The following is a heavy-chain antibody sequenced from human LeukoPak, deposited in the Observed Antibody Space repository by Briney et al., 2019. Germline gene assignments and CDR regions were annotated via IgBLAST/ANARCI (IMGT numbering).Heavy chain of an antibody. CDR2: IRYDGSSK. V-gene: IGHV3-30*02. D-gene: IGHD3-10*01. CDR1: GFTFSSYG. Sequence: GGSLRLSCAVSGFTFSSYGMHWVRQAPGKGLEWVAFIRYDGSSKYYADSVKGRFTISRDNSKNTLYLQMNSLKTEDTAVYYCTTDPSQRLWFGEENWFDPWGQGTLVTVSS. J-gene: IGHJ5*02. CDR3: TTDPSQRLWFGEENWFDP.